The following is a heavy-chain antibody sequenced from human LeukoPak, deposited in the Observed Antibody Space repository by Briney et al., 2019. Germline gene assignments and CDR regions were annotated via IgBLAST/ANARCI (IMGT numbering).Heavy chain of an antibody. Sequence: MPSQTLSLTCTVSGYSISSGYYWSWIRQPPGKGLEWIGYVYYSGSTNYNPSLKSRVTISVDTSKNQFSLKLSSVTTADTAVYYCARSELLWFGGVNSGFDYWGQGTLVTVSS. D-gene: IGHD3-10*01. CDR2: VYYSGST. J-gene: IGHJ4*02. V-gene: IGHV4-61*01. CDR3: ARSELLWFGGVNSGFDY. CDR1: GYSISSGYY.